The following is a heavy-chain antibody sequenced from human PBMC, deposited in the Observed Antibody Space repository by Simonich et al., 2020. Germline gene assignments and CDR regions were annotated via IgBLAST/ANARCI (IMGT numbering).Heavy chain of an antibody. Sequence: QVQLVQSGAEVKKPGASVKVSCTASGNTFTGYYMHGVRQASGQGLEWRGWSQPNSWCTNDAQKFQGRVTMNRDTSISRAYMELSRLRSDDTAVYYCARGPRWTGDDAFDIWGQGTMVTVSS. D-gene: IGHD7-27*01. J-gene: IGHJ3*02. CDR3: ARGPRWTGDDAFDI. V-gene: IGHV1-2*02. CDR1: GNTFTGYY. CDR2: SQPNSWCT.